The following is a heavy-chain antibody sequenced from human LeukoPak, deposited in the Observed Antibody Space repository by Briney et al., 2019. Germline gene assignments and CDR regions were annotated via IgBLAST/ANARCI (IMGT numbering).Heavy chain of an antibody. CDR1: GGSISSFY. J-gene: IGHJ5*02. V-gene: IGHV4-59*01. D-gene: IGHD1-1*01. CDR2: IYYSGST. CDR3: ARHGTSGTNLNWFDP. Sequence: SETLSLTCTVSGGSISSFYWSWIRQPPGKGLEWIGYIYYSGSTNYNPSLKSRVTISVDTSKNQFSLKLSSVAAADTAVYYCARHGTSGTNLNWFDPWGQGTLVTVSS.